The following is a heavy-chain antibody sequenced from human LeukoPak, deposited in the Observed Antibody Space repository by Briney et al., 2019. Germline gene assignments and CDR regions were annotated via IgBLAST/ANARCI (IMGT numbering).Heavy chain of an antibody. Sequence: SQTLSLTCTVSGGSINSGSYYWSWIRQPAGKGLEWIGRISTSGSTNYNPSLKSRVTISVDTSKNQFSLKLSSVTAADTAVYYCARDVAGNTFDYWGQGTLVTVSS. D-gene: IGHD5-12*01. J-gene: IGHJ4*02. CDR1: GGSINSGSYY. CDR3: ARDVAGNTFDY. V-gene: IGHV4-61*02. CDR2: ISTSGST.